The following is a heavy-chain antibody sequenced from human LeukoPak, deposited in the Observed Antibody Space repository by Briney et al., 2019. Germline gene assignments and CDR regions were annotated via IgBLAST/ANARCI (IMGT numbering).Heavy chain of an antibody. J-gene: IGHJ4*02. Sequence: PGGSLRLSCAASGFTFSSYAMHWVRQAPGKGLEWVAVISYDGSNKYYADSVKGRFTISRDNSKNTLYLQMSSLRAEDTAVYYCARGAVERHSSSWYSDYWGQGTLVTVSS. D-gene: IGHD6-13*01. CDR2: ISYDGSNK. CDR3: ARGAVERHSSSWYSDY. V-gene: IGHV3-30*15. CDR1: GFTFSSYA.